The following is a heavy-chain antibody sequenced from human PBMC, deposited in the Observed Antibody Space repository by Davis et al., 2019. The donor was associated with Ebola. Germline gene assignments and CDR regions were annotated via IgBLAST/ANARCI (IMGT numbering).Heavy chain of an antibody. CDR3: ARDGSSISQNWFDP. CDR1: GFTFTSSA. V-gene: IGHV1-58*02. D-gene: IGHD6-13*01. Sequence: SVKVSCKASGFTFTSSAMQWVRQARGQRLEWIGWIVVGSGNTNYAQKFQERVTITRDMSTSTAYMELRSLRSDDTAVYYCARDGSSISQNWFDPWGQGTLVTVSS. CDR2: IVVGSGNT. J-gene: IGHJ5*02.